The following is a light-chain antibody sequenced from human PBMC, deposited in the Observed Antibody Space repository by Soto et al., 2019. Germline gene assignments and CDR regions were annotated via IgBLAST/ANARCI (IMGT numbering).Light chain of an antibody. CDR2: LEGSGSY. CDR3: DIWESNPHV. Sequence: QLVLTQSSSASASLGSSVKLTCTLSSGHSSYIIAWHQQQPGKAPRYLMKLEGSGSYNKGSGVPDRFSGSSSGADRYLTISNLQFEDEADYYCDIWESNPHVFGTGIKVTVL. J-gene: IGLJ1*01. V-gene: IGLV4-60*02. CDR1: SGHSSYI.